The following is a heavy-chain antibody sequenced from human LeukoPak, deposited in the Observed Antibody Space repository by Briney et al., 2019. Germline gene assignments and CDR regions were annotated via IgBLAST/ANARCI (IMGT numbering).Heavy chain of an antibody. D-gene: IGHD1-26*01. V-gene: IGHV1-69*13. CDR3: ARDRQGELRPSDWFDP. CDR2: IIPIFGTA. CDR1: GYTFTNYY. Sequence: SVTVSCKASGYTFTNYYIHWVRQAPGQGLEWMGGIIPIFGTANYAQKFQGRVTITADESTSTAYMELSSLRSEDTAVYYCARDRQGELRPSDWFDPWGQGTLVTVSS. J-gene: IGHJ5*02.